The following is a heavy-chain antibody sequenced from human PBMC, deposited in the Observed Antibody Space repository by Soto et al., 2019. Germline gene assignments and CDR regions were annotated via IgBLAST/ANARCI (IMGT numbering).Heavy chain of an antibody. Sequence: VGSIRLPCAAAGLTFSNYSMHRVRQTQGKGLEWVSYISSSSSTIYYADSVKGRFTISRDNAKNSLYLQMNSLRAEDTAVYYCARVAGRAVAGTKYFQHWGQGTLVTVSS. D-gene: IGHD6-19*01. V-gene: IGHV3-48*01. CDR3: ARVAGRAVAGTKYFQH. CDR2: ISSSSSTI. CDR1: GLTFSNYS. J-gene: IGHJ1*01.